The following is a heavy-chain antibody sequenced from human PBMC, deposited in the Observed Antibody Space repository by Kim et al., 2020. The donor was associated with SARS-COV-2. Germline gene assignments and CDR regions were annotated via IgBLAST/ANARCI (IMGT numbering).Heavy chain of an antibody. CDR3: ARHGMYRLTWY. D-gene: IGHD2-8*01. J-gene: IGHJ4*02. V-gene: IGHV4-39*01. CDR1: GGSISSSSYY. Sequence: SETLSLTCTVSGGSISSSSYYWGWIRQPPGKGLEWIGSIYYSGSTYYNPSLKSRVTISVDTSKNQFSLKLSSVTAADTAVYYCARHGMYRLTWYWGQGTLVTVSS. CDR2: IYYSGST.